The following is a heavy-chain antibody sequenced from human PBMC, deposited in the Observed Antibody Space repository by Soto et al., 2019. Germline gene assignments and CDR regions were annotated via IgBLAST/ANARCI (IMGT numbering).Heavy chain of an antibody. CDR2: IYSGGST. D-gene: IGHD6-25*01. CDR1: GFTVSSNY. J-gene: IGHJ6*02. Sequence: PGGSLRLSCAASGFTVSSNYMSWVRQAPGKGLEWVSVIYSGGSTYYADSVKGRFTISRDNSKNTLYLQMNSLRAEDTAVYYCARDLEAPAHEWGYYYYYGMDVWGQGTTVTVSS. V-gene: IGHV3-66*01. CDR3: ARDLEAPAHEWGYYYYYGMDV.